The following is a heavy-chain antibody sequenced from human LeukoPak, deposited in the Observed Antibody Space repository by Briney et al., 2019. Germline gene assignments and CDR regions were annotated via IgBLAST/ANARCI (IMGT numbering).Heavy chain of an antibody. D-gene: IGHD3-22*01. CDR3: ARGKWGLPFDH. Sequence: GGSLRLSCAASGFTFSNYGLHWVRQAPGKGLEWVAIIWYDGSNKYYGDSVRGRSTISRDNSNNTLYLQMNSLRAEDTAVYYCARGKWGLPFDHWGQGTLVAVS. CDR2: IWYDGSNK. CDR1: GFTFSNYG. V-gene: IGHV3-33*01. J-gene: IGHJ4*02.